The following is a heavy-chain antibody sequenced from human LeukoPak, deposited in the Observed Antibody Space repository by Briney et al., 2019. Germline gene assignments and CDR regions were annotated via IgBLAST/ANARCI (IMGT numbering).Heavy chain of an antibody. Sequence: GESLRLSCAASGFTFNTYAMSWVRQAPGKGLEWVSYISGSGGTTSYADSVKGRVTISRDNSKNTLYLQMNSLRAEDTAVYYCAKRDSSGSLPRLFDYWGQGTLVTVSS. J-gene: IGHJ4*02. CDR2: ISGSGGTT. CDR3: AKRDSSGSLPRLFDY. D-gene: IGHD6-19*01. CDR1: GFTFNTYA. V-gene: IGHV3-23*01.